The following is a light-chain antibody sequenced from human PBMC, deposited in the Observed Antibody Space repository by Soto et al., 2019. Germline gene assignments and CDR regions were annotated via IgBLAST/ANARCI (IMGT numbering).Light chain of an antibody. CDR3: SSYAGSNNV. CDR2: EVS. Sequence: QSVLTQPPSASGSPGQSVTISCTGTSSDVGGYNYVSWCQQHPGKAPKLMIYEVSKRPSGVPDRFSGSKSGNTASLTVSGLQAEDEADYYCSSYAGSNNVFGTGTKVTLL. V-gene: IGLV2-8*01. CDR1: SSDVGGYNY. J-gene: IGLJ1*01.